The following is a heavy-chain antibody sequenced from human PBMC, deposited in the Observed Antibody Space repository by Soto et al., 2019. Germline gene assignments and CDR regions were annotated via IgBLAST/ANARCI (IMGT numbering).Heavy chain of an antibody. V-gene: IGHV4-39*01. CDR1: GGSIIDSIYY. Sequence: SETLSLTCNFSGGSIIDSIYYLGWIRQPPGKGLEWIGNINFNEITYSSPSLKSRVTISIDTSKNRFSLKVNSVTAADTAVYHCARQRVSGDYDSWGQGTLVTVSS. J-gene: IGHJ4*02. CDR3: ARQRVSGDYDS. D-gene: IGHD3-3*01. CDR2: INFNEIT.